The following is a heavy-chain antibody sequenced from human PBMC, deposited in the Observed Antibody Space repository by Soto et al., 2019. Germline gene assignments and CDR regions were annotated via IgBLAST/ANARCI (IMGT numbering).Heavy chain of an antibody. D-gene: IGHD3-22*01. J-gene: IGHJ4*02. CDR3: ARDATYYYDSSGSSEPTEFDY. V-gene: IGHV1-18*01. CDR1: GYTFNSYG. Sequence: QVQLVQSGAEVKKPGASVKVSCKASGYTFNSYGISWVRQAPGQGLEWMGWISAYNGNTNYAQKLQGRVTMTTDTSTSTAYMELRSLRSDDTAVYYCARDATYYYDSSGSSEPTEFDYWGQGTLVTVSS. CDR2: ISAYNGNT.